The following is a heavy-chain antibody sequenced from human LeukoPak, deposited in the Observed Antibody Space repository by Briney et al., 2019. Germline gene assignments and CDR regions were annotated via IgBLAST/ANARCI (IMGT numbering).Heavy chain of an antibody. Sequence: SETLSLTCTVSGGSISSSSYYWGWIRQPPGKGLEWIGSIYYSGSTYYNPSLKSRVTISVDTSKNQFSLKLSSVTAADTAVYYCARDPMITFGGVIVTPPDAFDIWGRGTMVTVSS. CDR2: IYYSGST. D-gene: IGHD3-16*02. V-gene: IGHV4-39*07. J-gene: IGHJ3*02. CDR1: GGSISSSSYY. CDR3: ARDPMITFGGVIVTPPDAFDI.